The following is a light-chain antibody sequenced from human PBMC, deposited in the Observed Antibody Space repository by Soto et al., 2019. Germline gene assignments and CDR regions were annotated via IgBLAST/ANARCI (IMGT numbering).Light chain of an antibody. CDR2: DVS. CDR3: CSYAGSYTVV. Sequence: QSALTQPRSVSGSPGQSVTISCTGTSSDVGGYNFVAWYQQYPGKAPKLMIYDVSKRPSGVPDRFSGSKSGNTASLTISGLQAEDEADYYCCSYAGSYTVVFGGGTKLTVL. CDR1: SSDVGGYNF. J-gene: IGLJ2*01. V-gene: IGLV2-11*01.